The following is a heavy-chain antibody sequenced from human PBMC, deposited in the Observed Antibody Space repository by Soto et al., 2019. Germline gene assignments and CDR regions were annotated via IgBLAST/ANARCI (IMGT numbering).Heavy chain of an antibody. J-gene: IGHJ4*02. CDR2: IIPNSGTT. V-gene: IGHV1-69*01. CDR3: ARDLGGEATIRF. CDR1: GGSFRNFV. D-gene: IGHD3-16*01. Sequence: VQLVQSGAEVKKPGSSVKVSCKASGGSFRNFVISWVRQAPGQGLEWMGGIIPNSGTTNYAQKFQGKVTITADESTSTAYMELSGLTSEDRSLYYCARDLGGEATIRFWGQGTLVTVSS.